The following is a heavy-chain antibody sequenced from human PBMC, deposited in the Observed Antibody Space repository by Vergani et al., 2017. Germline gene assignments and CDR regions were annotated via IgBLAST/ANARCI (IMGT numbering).Heavy chain of an antibody. V-gene: IGHV3-23*01. D-gene: IGHD1-26*01. J-gene: IGHJ4*02. Sequence: EVQLLESGGGLVQPGGSLRLSCAASGFTFSSYAMSWVRQAPGKGLEWVSAISGSGGSTDYADSVKGRFTISRDNSKNTLYLQMNSLRAEDTAAYYCAKGGPYSGSYLDYFDYWGQGTLVTVSS. CDR2: ISGSGGST. CDR1: GFTFSSYA. CDR3: AKGGPYSGSYLDYFDY.